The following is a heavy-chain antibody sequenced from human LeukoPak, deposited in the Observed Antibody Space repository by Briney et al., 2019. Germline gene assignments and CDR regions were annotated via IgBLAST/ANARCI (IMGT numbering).Heavy chain of an antibody. J-gene: IGHJ3*02. D-gene: IGHD3-22*01. V-gene: IGHV4-59*01. Sequence: SETLSLTCTVSGASMSSYYWNWIRQPPGKGLEWIGYVFYTGGTNYNPSLKGRVTISIDMSKNQFSLNLSSVTAADTAVYYCAADDKDAFDIWGQGTMVTVSS. CDR1: GASMSSYY. CDR2: VFYTGGT. CDR3: AADDKDAFDI.